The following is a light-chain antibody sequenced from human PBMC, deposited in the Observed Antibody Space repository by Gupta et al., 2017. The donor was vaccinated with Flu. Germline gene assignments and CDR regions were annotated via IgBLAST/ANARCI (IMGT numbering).Light chain of an antibody. CDR1: QSVRSY. V-gene: IGKV3-11*01. CDR2: DAS. Sequence: EIVLTQSPATLSLSPGERATLSCRASQSVRSYLAWYQQKPGQAPRLLMYDASNRATGIPARFSGSGSGTDFTLTISSLEPEDFAVYYCQQRSNWPPAFGGGTKVEIK. CDR3: QQRSNWPPA. J-gene: IGKJ4*01.